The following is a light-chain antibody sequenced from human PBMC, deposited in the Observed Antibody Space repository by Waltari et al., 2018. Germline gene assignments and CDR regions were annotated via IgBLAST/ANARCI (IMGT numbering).Light chain of an antibody. CDR1: SSNIGRNI. CDR2: RND. J-gene: IGLJ2*01. V-gene: IGLV1-44*01. Sequence: QSVLTQPPSASGAPGPRVTIPCSGSSSNIGRNIVNWYQQVPGTTPKLLIYRNDQRPSVVPDRFSGSKSGTSAALAISGLRSDDEADYFCASWDDSLNGRWEFGGGTKVTVI. CDR3: ASWDDSLNGRWE.